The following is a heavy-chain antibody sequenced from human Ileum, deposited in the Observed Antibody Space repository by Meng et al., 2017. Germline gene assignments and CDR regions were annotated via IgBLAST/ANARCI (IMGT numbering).Heavy chain of an antibody. Sequence: HQVPGRGLVKRSGHLALPCTVSGGSISISFYSSWVRQSPGKGLEWIGQIYLAGRPNYNPSLESRVTISVDKSKNQFSLRLTSVTAADTAIFYCVRHGGKYFDSWGQGTLVTVSS. CDR1: GGSISISFY. V-gene: IGHV4-4*02. J-gene: IGHJ4*02. D-gene: IGHD2-15*01. CDR2: IYLAGRP. CDR3: VRHGGKYFDS.